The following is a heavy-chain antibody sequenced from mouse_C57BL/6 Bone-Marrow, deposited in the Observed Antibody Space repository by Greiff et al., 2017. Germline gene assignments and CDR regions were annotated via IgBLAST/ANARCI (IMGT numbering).Heavy chain of an antibody. V-gene: IGHV1-50*01. CDR3: ARDDGYCDY. Sequence: QVQLQQPGAELVKPGASVKLSCKASGYTFTSYWMQWVKQRPGQGLEWIGKIDPSDSYTNYNQKFQGKATLSVDTSSSTAYLQLSNLTAEDYGVNTCARDDGYCDYWGQGTTLTVSA. D-gene: IGHD2-3*01. CDR2: IDPSDSYT. J-gene: IGHJ2*01. CDR1: GYTFTSYW.